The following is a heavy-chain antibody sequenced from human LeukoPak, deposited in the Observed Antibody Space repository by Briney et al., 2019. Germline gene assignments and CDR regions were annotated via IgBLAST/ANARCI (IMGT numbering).Heavy chain of an antibody. CDR2: IYYSGST. Sequence: PSETLSLTCTVSGGSISSYYWSWIRQPPGKGLEGIGYIYYSGSTNYNPSLKSRVTISVDTSKNQFSLKLSSVTAADTAVYYCARGGDYGGPLGFDYWGQGTLVTVSS. CDR3: ARGGDYGGPLGFDY. V-gene: IGHV4-59*12. J-gene: IGHJ4*02. D-gene: IGHD4-23*01. CDR1: GGSISSYY.